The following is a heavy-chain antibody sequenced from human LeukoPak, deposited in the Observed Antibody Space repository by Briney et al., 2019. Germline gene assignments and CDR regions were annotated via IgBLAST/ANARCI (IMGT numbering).Heavy chain of an antibody. CDR1: GGSMSSYY. CDR2: IYYSGST. Sequence: SETLSLTCTVSGGSMSSYYWSWIRQPPGKGLEWIGYIYYSGSTNYNPSLKSRVTMSVDTSKNQFSLKLSSVTAADTAVYYCATHHYVSGSYSLDYWGQGTLVTVSS. J-gene: IGHJ4*02. CDR3: ATHHYVSGSYSLDY. D-gene: IGHD3-10*01. V-gene: IGHV4-59*08.